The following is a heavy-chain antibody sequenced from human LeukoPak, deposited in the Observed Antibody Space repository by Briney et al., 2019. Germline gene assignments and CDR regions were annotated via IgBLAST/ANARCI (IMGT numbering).Heavy chain of an antibody. CDR3: AKDRALVRSAYFDY. D-gene: IGHD2-21*01. V-gene: IGHV3-23*01. CDR2: ISGSGGST. CDR1: GFPFNSYA. Sequence: GSLKPPCGGPGFPFNSYAMGWVRPAPGKGVEWVPVISGSGGSTSYADSVKGRFTISRDNSKNTLYLQMNSLRDEDTAVYYCAKDRALVRSAYFDYWGQGTLVIVSS. J-gene: IGHJ4*02.